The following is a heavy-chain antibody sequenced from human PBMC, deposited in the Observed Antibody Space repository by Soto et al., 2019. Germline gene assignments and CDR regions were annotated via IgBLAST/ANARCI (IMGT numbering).Heavy chain of an antibody. CDR1: GFTFSNYA. D-gene: IGHD1-1*01. J-gene: IGHJ4*02. Sequence: EVQLLESGGGLVQPGGSLRLSCAASGFTFSNYAMDWVRQAPGKGLEWASGISGNGGSTYYADSVKGRFTTSRDNSKNTVFLQMNSLRAEDTAVYYCAKGGMTTGGFDYWGQGTLVTVSS. V-gene: IGHV3-23*01. CDR3: AKGGMTTGGFDY. CDR2: ISGNGGST.